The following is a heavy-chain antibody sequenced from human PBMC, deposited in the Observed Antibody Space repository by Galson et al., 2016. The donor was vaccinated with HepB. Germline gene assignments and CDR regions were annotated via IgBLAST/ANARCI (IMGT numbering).Heavy chain of an antibody. CDR3: ATARDYGIMDY. D-gene: IGHD4-17*01. V-gene: IGHV3-7*01. Sequence: SLRLSCAASGFIFSRYWVAWVRQAPGKTLEWVANINEDGSEEKFVDSVKGRFTISRDNTKKTVYLQMSSLRVDDTAVFYCATARDYGIMDYWGQGTLVTDSS. J-gene: IGHJ4*02. CDR2: INEDGSEE. CDR1: GFIFSRYW.